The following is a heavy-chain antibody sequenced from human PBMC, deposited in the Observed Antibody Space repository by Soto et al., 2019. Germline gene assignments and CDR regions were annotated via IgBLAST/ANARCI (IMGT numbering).Heavy chain of an antibody. CDR2: ISSSGSTI. V-gene: IGHV3-11*01. CDR3: ARARGYGGYDFDY. CDR1: GFTFSDYY. Sequence: QVQLVESGGGLVKPGGSLRLSCAASGFTFSDYYMSWIRQAPGKGLEWVSYISSSGSTIYYADSVKGRFTSSRDNPKNARFLQMNSLRAEDTAVYYYARARGYGGYDFDYWGQGTLVTVSS. D-gene: IGHD5-12*01. J-gene: IGHJ4*02.